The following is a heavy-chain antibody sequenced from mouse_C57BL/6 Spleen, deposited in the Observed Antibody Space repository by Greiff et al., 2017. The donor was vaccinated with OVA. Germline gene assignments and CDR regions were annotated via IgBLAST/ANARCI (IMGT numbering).Heavy chain of an antibody. J-gene: IGHJ1*03. CDR1: GYAFSSYW. D-gene: IGHD1-1*01. Sequence: VQLQESGAELVKPGASVKISCKASGYAFSSYWMNWVKQRPGKGLEWIGQIYPGDGDTNYNGKFKGKATLTADKSSSTAYMQLSSLTSEDSAVYFGARFTTGWYCGVWGTGTTVTVSS. CDR2: IYPGDGDT. V-gene: IGHV1-80*01. CDR3: ARFTTGWYCGV.